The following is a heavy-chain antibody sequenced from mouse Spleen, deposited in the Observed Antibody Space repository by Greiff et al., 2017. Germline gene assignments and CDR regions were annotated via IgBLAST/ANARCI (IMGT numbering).Heavy chain of an antibody. CDR3: ARYYDYGGYYAMDY. CDR2: ISSGSSTI. CDR1: GFTFSSFG. Sequence: EVKLQESGGGLVQPGGSRKLSCAASGFTFSSFGMHWVRQAPEKGLEWVAYISSGSSTIYYADTVKGRFTISRDNPKNTLFLQMTSLRSEDTAMYYCARYYDYGGYYAMDYWGQGTSVTVSS. V-gene: IGHV5-17*02. J-gene: IGHJ4*01. D-gene: IGHD2-4*01.